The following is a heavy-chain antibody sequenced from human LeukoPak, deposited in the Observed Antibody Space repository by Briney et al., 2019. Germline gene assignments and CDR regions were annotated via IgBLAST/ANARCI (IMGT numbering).Heavy chain of an antibody. Sequence: PGGSLRLSCAASGFTFSSYAMSWVRQAPGKGLEWVSAISGSGGSTCYADSVKGRFTISRDNSKNTLYLQMNSLRAEDTAVYYCAKDKGYSSGWPFDYWGQGTLVTVSS. D-gene: IGHD6-19*01. CDR3: AKDKGYSSGWPFDY. V-gene: IGHV3-23*01. CDR1: GFTFSSYA. J-gene: IGHJ4*02. CDR2: ISGSGGST.